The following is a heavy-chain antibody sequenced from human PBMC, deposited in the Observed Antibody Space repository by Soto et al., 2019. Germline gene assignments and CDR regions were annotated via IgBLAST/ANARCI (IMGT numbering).Heavy chain of an antibody. V-gene: IGHV3-23*01. J-gene: IGHJ5*02. Sequence: GGSLRLSCAASGFTFSSYAMSWVRQAPGKGLEWVSAISGSGGSTCCADSVKGWFTISRDNSKNTLYLQMNGLRAEDTAVYDCANELGDDFSPPMSRHPWGQGTLVTVSS. D-gene: IGHD2-21*01. CDR1: GFTFSSYA. CDR2: ISGSGGST. CDR3: ANELGDDFSPPMSRHP.